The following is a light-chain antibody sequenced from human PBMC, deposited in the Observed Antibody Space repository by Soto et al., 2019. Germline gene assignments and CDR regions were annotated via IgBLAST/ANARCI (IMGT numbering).Light chain of an antibody. CDR3: QVWNSFGDHVV. CDR2: DDS. J-gene: IGLJ2*01. Sequence: SSELTQPPSVSVAPGQTARLTCGGDTVGGKSIHWYQQKAGQAPVLVVYDDSDRPSGIPERFSGSNSENVATLTIGRVEAGDEADYYCQVWNSFGDHVVFGGGTKLTVL. V-gene: IGLV3-21*02. CDR1: TVGGKS.